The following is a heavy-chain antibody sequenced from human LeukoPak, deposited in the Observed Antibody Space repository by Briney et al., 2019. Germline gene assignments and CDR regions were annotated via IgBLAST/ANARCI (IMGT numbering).Heavy chain of an antibody. V-gene: IGHV3-53*01. CDR2: ISSSGST. CDR1: GFTVSSNY. CDR3: ARGGDSSGSIRSAFDI. Sequence: PAGSLPLSRAASGFTVSSNYMSWVRQAPGKGLEWVSVISSSGSTYYADSVKGRFTISRDNSKNTLYLQMNSLRAEDTAVYYCARGGDSSGSIRSAFDIWGQGTMV. J-gene: IGHJ3*02. D-gene: IGHD3-22*01.